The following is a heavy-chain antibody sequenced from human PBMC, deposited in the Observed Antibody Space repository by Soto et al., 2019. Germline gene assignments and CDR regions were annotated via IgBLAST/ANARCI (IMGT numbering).Heavy chain of an antibody. D-gene: IGHD1-1*01. V-gene: IGHV3-33*01. CDR3: ARRANWKLIAKYYGLDV. J-gene: IGHJ6*01. CDR2: VWDEGMKK. Sequence: GRSLRVRWVTYALQPGILGMHRARQGPRRGLEWVAVVWDEGMKKAYADCVKGRFSISRDSSKKTVYLQMNSLRVEDTAKYFCARRANWKLIAKYYGLDVWGHGTTVTVSS. CDR1: ALQPGILG.